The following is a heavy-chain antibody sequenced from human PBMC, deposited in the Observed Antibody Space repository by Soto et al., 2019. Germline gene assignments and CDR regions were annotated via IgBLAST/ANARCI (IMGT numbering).Heavy chain of an antibody. CDR1: GFTFSSYA. J-gene: IGHJ4*02. V-gene: IGHV3-23*01. Sequence: EVQLLESGGVLVQPGGSLTLSCPTSGFTFSSYALSWVRQAPGKGLEWVSTISGSGGSTYYTDSVKGRFTISRDNYKNIRYLQMNSLRGEGTALYYCAQLRTGALAGRGSGYWGQGTLVAVSS. CDR2: ISGSGGST. CDR3: AQLRTGALAGRGSGY. D-gene: IGHD6-19*01.